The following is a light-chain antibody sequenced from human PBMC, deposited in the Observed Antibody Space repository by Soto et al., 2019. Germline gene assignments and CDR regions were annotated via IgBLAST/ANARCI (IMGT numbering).Light chain of an antibody. V-gene: IGLV2-11*01. J-gene: IGLJ3*02. CDR3: CSYAGNSLWV. Sequence: QSALTQPRSVSGSPGQSVTISCTGTSSDVGGYNYVSWCQQHPGKAPKLVIYDVSKRPSGVPDRFSGSKSANTASLTISGLQAEDEADYYCCSYAGNSLWVFGGGTKLTVL. CDR1: SSDVGGYNY. CDR2: DVS.